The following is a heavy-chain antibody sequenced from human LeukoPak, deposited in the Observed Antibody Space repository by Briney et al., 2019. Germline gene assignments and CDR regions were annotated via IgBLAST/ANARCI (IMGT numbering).Heavy chain of an antibody. CDR3: ARGGGWYFDY. J-gene: IGHJ4*02. D-gene: IGHD6-19*01. CDR2: IKEDGSGK. V-gene: IGHV3-7*01. Sequence: GGSLRLSCAASGFTFSSYWMNWVRQAPGKGLEWVANIKEDGSGKYYVDSVKGRLTISRDNAKDSLYLQMNSLRAEDTAVYYCARGGGWYFDYWGQGTLVTVSS. CDR1: GFTFSSYW.